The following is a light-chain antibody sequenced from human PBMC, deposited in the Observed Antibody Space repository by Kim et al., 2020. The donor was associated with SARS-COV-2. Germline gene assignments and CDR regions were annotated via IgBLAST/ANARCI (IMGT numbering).Light chain of an antibody. CDR3: LPFGHRGWV. CDR1: TGAVTSGYY. V-gene: IGLV7-43*01. CDR2: NTD. Sequence: QTVVTQEPSLTVSPGGTDTLTCASSTGAVTSGYYTNWFQKKPGQAPRALIYNTDIKHSWTPARVSGSLLGGKAALSLSDVQPEEEADYDCLPFGHRGWVFGGGTQLTVL. J-gene: IGLJ3*02.